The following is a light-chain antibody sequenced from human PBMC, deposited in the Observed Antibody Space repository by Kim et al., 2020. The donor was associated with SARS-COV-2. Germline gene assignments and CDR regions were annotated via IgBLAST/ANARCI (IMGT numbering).Light chain of an antibody. Sequence: SSELTQDPAVSVALGQTVRITCQGDSLRSYYASWYQQKPGQAPVRVIYGKNNRPSGIPDRFSGSSSGNTASLTITGAQAEDEADYYCNSWDSSGNHRVFGGRTQLTVL. CDR1: SLRSYY. J-gene: IGLJ3*02. CDR3: NSWDSSGNHRV. V-gene: IGLV3-19*02. CDR2: GKN.